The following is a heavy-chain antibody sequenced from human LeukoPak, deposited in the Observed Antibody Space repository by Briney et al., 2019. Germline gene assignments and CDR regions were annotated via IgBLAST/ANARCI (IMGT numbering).Heavy chain of an antibody. Sequence: GGSLRLSCAGSGFTFRDYWMSWLRQAPGRGPEWVAHIKPDGSEKYYVDSVKGRFIISRDDARNSLSLQMNSLRAEDTAVYYCAGSFGDVKNFWGQGTLVTVSS. J-gene: IGHJ4*01. D-gene: IGHD3-10*01. CDR1: GFTFRDYW. CDR3: AGSFGDVKNF. CDR2: IKPDGSEK. V-gene: IGHV3-7*01.